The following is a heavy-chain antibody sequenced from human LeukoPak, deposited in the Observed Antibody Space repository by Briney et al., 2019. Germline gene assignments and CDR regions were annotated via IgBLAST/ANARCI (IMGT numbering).Heavy chain of an antibody. J-gene: IGHJ4*02. D-gene: IGHD3-9*01. Sequence: GGSLRLSCAASGFTFSSYAMSWVRQAPGKGLEWVSAISGSGGSTYYADSVKGRFTISRDNSKNPLYLQMNSLRAEDTAVYYCAQPGAYYDPLTGHFDYWGPGTLGTVSS. CDR2: ISGSGGST. CDR3: AQPGAYYDPLTGHFDY. V-gene: IGHV3-23*01. CDR1: GFTFSSYA.